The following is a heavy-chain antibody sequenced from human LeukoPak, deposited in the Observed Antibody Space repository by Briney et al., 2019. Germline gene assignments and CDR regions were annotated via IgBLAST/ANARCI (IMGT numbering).Heavy chain of an antibody. CDR2: ISGDAGST. J-gene: IGHJ3*01. Sequence: PGGFLRLSCAASGFSFDDYAMHWVRQAPGKGLEWVSLISGDAGSTYYADSVRGRFSISRDNSKNSLFLQMNSLRTEDTAFYFCAKVIGYCSSTSCSLFDDAFDVWGQGTMVTVSS. CDR3: AKVIGYCSSTSCSLFDDAFDV. D-gene: IGHD2-2*03. V-gene: IGHV3-43*02. CDR1: GFSFDDYA.